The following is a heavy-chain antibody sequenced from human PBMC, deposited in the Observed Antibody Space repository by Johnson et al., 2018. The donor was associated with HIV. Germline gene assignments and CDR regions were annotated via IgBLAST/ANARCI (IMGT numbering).Heavy chain of an antibody. Sequence: QVQLVESGGGVVQPGKSLRLSCAASGFTFSSSAMHWVRQAPGQGLQWVALISYDGSIKYFADSVKGRFTISRDNSKNTLHLQMNSLRPEDTAVYYCARDRAGNYEGAFDIWGQGTMVTVSS. D-gene: IGHD1-7*01. CDR2: ISYDGSIK. V-gene: IGHV3-30-3*01. CDR3: ARDRAGNYEGAFDI. J-gene: IGHJ3*02. CDR1: GFTFSSSA.